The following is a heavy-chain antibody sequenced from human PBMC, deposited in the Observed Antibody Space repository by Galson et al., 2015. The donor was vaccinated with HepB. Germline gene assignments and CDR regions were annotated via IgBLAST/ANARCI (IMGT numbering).Heavy chain of an antibody. CDR2: IIPIFGIA. D-gene: IGHD3-22*01. CDR1: GGTFSSYA. CDR3: ARWDSSGYYSVDY. J-gene: IGHJ4*02. Sequence: SVKVSCKASGGTFSSYAISWVRQAPGQGLEWMGGIIPIFGIANCAQKFQGRVTITADESTSTAYMELSSLRSEDTAVYYCARWDSSGYYSVDYWGQGTLVTVSS. V-gene: IGHV1-69*13.